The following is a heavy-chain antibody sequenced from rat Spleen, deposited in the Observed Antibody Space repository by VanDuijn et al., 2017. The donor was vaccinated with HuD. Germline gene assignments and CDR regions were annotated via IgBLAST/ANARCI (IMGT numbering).Heavy chain of an antibody. CDR1: GFTVSDYY. Sequence: EVQLVESDGGLVQPGRSLKLSCAASGFTVSDYYMAWVRQAPTEGREWVATFSYDGSTTYYRDSVKGRFIISRDNGKSILYLEMDSLRSEDMATYYCVRQGYLRDWYFDFWGPGTMVTVSS. J-gene: IGHJ1*01. CDR2: FSYDGSTT. D-gene: IGHD2-5*01. V-gene: IGHV5-29*01. CDR3: VRQGYLRDWYFDF.